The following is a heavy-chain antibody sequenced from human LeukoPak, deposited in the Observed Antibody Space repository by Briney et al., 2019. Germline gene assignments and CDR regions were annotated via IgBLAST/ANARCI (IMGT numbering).Heavy chain of an antibody. Sequence: PGGSLRLSCAASGFTFSIYWMHWVRQAPGKGLEWVSVIYSGGSTYYADSVKGRFTISRDNSKNTLYLQMNSLRAEDTAVYYCASRGGPYYFDYWGQGTLVTVSS. V-gene: IGHV3-66*01. CDR1: GFTFSIYW. J-gene: IGHJ4*02. CDR2: IYSGGST. D-gene: IGHD3-16*01. CDR3: ASRGGPYYFDY.